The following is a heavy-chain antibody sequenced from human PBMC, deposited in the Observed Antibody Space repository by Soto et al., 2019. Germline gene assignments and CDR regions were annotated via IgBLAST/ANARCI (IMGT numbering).Heavy chain of an antibody. Sequence: GSLRLSCAASGFTVSSNYMSWVRQAPGKGLEWVSVIYSGGSTYYADSVKGRFTISRDNSKNTLYLQMNSLRAEDTAVYYCAKDLVQGYYSSGSWGAFDIWGQGTMVTVSS. CDR1: GFTVSSNY. D-gene: IGHD3-10*01. J-gene: IGHJ3*02. V-gene: IGHV3-53*05. CDR3: AKDLVQGYYSSGSWGAFDI. CDR2: IYSGGST.